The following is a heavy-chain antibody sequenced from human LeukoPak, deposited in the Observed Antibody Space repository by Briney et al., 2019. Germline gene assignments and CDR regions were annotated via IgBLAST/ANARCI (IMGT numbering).Heavy chain of an antibody. J-gene: IGHJ4*02. CDR3: ARYYCGGGSCYFDY. D-gene: IGHD2-15*01. V-gene: IGHV4-59*08. CDR1: GGSISSYY. Sequence: SETLSLTCTVSGGSISSYYWNWIRQSPGKGLEWIGYIYYSGSTKYNPSLKSRVTISVDTSKNQFSLKLSSVTAADTAVYYCARYYCGGGSCYFDYWGQGTLVTVSS. CDR2: IYYSGST.